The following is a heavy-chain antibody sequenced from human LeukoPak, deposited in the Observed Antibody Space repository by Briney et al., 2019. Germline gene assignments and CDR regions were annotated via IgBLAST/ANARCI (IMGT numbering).Heavy chain of an antibody. CDR2: ISSSSSTI. V-gene: IGHV3-48*04. D-gene: IGHD3-22*01. CDR1: GFTFSSYS. J-gene: IGHJ4*02. CDR3: AKVNYYDSSGYWRATYYFDY. Sequence: GGSLRLSCAASGFTFSSYSMNWVRQAPGKGLEWVSYISSSSSTIYYADSVKGRFTISRDNAKNSLYLQMNSLRAEDTALYYCAKVNYYDSSGYWRATYYFDYWGQGTLVTVSS.